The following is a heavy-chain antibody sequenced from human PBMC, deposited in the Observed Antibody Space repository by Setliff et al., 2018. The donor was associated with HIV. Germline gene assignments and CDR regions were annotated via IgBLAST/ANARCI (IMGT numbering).Heavy chain of an antibody. CDR3: ARDKGPPPVVHLDY. J-gene: IGHJ4*02. CDR2: ISSSGSTI. V-gene: IGHV3-11*01. D-gene: IGHD3-10*02. Sequence: SLSLSCAASGFTFSDYYMSWIRQAPGKGLEWVSYISSSGSTIYYADSVKGRFTISRDNAKNSLYLQMNSLRAEDTAMYYCARDKGPPPVVHLDYWGQGTLVTVSS. CDR1: GFTFSDYY.